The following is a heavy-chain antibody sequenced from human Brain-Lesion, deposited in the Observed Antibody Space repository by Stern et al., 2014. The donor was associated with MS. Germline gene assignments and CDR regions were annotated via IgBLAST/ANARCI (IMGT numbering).Heavy chain of an antibody. V-gene: IGHV1-2*02. J-gene: IGHJ6*02. D-gene: IGHD3-3*01. CDR2: LNPNTGGT. CDR3: ARDQRGITIFGVVTDYYYLGMDV. Sequence: AQLVESGAEVKKPGASVKVSCKTSGYIFTGYYIHWVRQAPGQGLEWMAWLNPNTGGTKDAQKFQGRVTMSRDTSISTAYVELSSLTSDDTAVYYCARDQRGITIFGVVTDYYYLGMDVWGQGTTVTVSS. CDR1: GYIFTGYY.